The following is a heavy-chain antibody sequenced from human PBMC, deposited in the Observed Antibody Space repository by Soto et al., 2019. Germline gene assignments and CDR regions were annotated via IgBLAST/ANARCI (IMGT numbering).Heavy chain of an antibody. CDR2: IYYSGST. D-gene: IGHD2-15*01. J-gene: IGHJ3*02. CDR1: GGSISSSSYY. Sequence: SETLSLTCTVSGGSISSSSYYWGWIRQPPGKGPEWIRSIYYSGSTYYNPSLKSRVTISVDTSKNQFSLKLSSVTAADTAVYYCARPNLGYCSGGSCNDAFDIWGQGTMVTVSS. CDR3: ARPNLGYCSGGSCNDAFDI. V-gene: IGHV4-39*01.